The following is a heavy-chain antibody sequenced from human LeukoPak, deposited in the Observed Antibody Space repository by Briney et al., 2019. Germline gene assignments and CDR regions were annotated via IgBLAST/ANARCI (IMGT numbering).Heavy chain of an antibody. CDR3: ARETLNGGQVVPANY. CDR1: GFTFSSYE. D-gene: IGHD2-2*01. J-gene: IGHJ4*02. V-gene: IGHV3-7*01. Sequence: GGSLRLSCVASGFTFSSYEGNWVRQAPGKGLEWVANIKEDGSEKYYVDSVKGRFTISRDNAKNSLYLQMNSLRVEDTAIYYCARETLNGGQVVPANYWGQGTLVTVSS. CDR2: IKEDGSEK.